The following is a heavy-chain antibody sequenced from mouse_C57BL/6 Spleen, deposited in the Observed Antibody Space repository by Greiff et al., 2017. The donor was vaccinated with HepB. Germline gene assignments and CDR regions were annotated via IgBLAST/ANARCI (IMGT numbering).Heavy chain of an antibody. CDR1: GYTFTDYN. D-gene: IGHD2-1*01. CDR2: INPNNGGT. V-gene: IGHV1-18*01. Sequence: VQLQQSGPELVKPGASVKIPCKASGYTFTDYNMDWVKQSHGKSLEWIGDINPNNGGTIYNQKFKGKATLTVDKSSSTAYMELRSLTSEDTAVYYCARGIYYGNLGYYYAMDYWGQGTSVTVSS. J-gene: IGHJ4*01. CDR3: ARGIYYGNLGYYYAMDY.